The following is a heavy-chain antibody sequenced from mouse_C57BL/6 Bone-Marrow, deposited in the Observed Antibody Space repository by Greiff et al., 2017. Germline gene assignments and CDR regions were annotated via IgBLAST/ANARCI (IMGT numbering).Heavy chain of an antibody. Sequence: VQLQQSGAELVRPGASVKLSCTASGFNIKDDYMHWVKQRHEQGLEWIGWIDPENGDTEYASKFQGKATITADKSSNTAYLQLSSLTSEDTAVXYGTTRQLGHYYAMDYWGQGTSVTVSS. CDR3: TTRQLGHYYAMDY. CDR2: IDPENGDT. CDR1: GFNIKDDY. V-gene: IGHV14-4*01. D-gene: IGHD3-3*01. J-gene: IGHJ4*01.